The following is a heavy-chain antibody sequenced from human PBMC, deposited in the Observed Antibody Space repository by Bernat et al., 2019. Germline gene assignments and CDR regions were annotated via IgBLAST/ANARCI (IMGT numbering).Heavy chain of an antibody. D-gene: IGHD3-10*01. J-gene: IGHJ4*02. CDR3: ARARGGHYFDY. Sequence: QVQLQESGPGLVKPSETLSLTCTVSGGSISSYYWSWIRQPPGKGLEWIGYIYYSGSTNYNPSPKSRVTISVDTSKNQFSLKLSSVTAADTAVYYCARARGGHYFDYWGQGTLVTVSS. V-gene: IGHV4-59*01. CDR1: GGSISSYY. CDR2: IYYSGST.